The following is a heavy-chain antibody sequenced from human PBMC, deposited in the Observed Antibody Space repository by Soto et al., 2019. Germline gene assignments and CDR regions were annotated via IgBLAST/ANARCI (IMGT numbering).Heavy chain of an antibody. CDR3: AREVQVHTPAFVY. D-gene: IGHD3-10*01. Sequence: QVQLVQSGAEMKKPGSSVKVSYQSSGGTFNTYAMNWVRQAPGQGPERMGDISPMFGAANYAPKFQGRVTITADESTGTSYMQLSSLTSEDTALYFCAREVQVHTPAFVYWGQGTLVTVSS. V-gene: IGHV1-69*19. CDR2: ISPMFGAA. J-gene: IGHJ4*02. CDR1: GGTFNTYA.